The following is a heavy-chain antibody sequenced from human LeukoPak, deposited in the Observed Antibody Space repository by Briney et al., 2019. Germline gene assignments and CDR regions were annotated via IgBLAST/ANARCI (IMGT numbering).Heavy chain of an antibody. V-gene: IGHV3-74*01. J-gene: IGHJ4*02. CDR3: ARDGYSFGHDFDY. CDR2: IKSDGSST. Sequence: GSLRLSCAAPGFTFSSYWMHWVRHTPGKGLVWVSRIKSDGSSTSYADSVKGRFTISRDNAKNTLYLQMNSLRAEDTAVYYCARDGYSFGHDFDYWGQGTLVTVSS. CDR1: GFTFSSYW. D-gene: IGHD5-18*01.